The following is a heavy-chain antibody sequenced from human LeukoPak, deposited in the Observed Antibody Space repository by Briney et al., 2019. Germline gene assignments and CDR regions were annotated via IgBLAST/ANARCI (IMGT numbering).Heavy chain of an antibody. CDR3: ARDLWNFYDDSGYNRDFDS. V-gene: IGHV1-18*01. CDR1: TSR. Sequence: GASVKVSCKATSRISWVRQAPGQGLEWMGWIGTYGGDTYYAQKFQGRITVTTDTSTSTVCMELRNLRSDDTAVYYCARDLWNFYDDSGYNRDFDSWGQGTQVTVSS. J-gene: IGHJ5*01. CDR2: IGTYGGDT. D-gene: IGHD3-22*01.